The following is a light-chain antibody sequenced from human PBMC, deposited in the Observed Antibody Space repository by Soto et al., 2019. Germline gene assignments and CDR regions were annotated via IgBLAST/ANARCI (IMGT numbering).Light chain of an antibody. CDR1: QSVSSS. V-gene: IGKV3-15*01. CDR3: QQYNNWPPYT. CDR2: GAS. J-gene: IGKJ2*01. Sequence: EILMTQSPATLSVSPGERATLSCRASQSVSSSVAWYQQKPGQAPRLLIYGASTRAAGIPARFSGSGSGTEFTLTISSLQSEDFAVYYCQQYNNWPPYTFGQGTELEIK.